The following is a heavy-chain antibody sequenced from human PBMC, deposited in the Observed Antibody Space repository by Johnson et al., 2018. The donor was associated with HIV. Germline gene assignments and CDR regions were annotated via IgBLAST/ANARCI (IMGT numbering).Heavy chain of an antibody. Sequence: VQLVESGGGVVRPGGSLRLSCAASGFTFDDYGMSWVRTAPGKGLEWVSGITWNGGSTGYADSVKGRLTISRDNAKNSLYLQMNSLRAENTALYYCARDLKSYYDSSGYFDAFDIWGQGTMVTVSS. V-gene: IGHV3-20*04. D-gene: IGHD3-22*01. J-gene: IGHJ3*02. CDR3: ARDLKSYYDSSGYFDAFDI. CDR2: ITWNGGST. CDR1: GFTFDDYG.